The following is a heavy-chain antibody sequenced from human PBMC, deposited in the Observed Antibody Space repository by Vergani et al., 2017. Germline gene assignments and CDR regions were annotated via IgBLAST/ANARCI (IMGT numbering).Heavy chain of an antibody. CDR3: ARGGDDYDSSGEYMDV. CDR1: GGSISSYY. D-gene: IGHD3-22*01. CDR2: IYYSGCT. J-gene: IGHJ6*03. V-gene: IGHV4-59*01. Sequence: QVQLQESGPGLVKPSETLSLTCTGSGGSISSYYWSWIRQPPGKGLEWVGCIYYSGCTHYNPSLKRRVTISVDTSKNQFSLKQSSVTAANTAVYYFARGGDDYDSSGEYMDVWGQGTTVTVSS.